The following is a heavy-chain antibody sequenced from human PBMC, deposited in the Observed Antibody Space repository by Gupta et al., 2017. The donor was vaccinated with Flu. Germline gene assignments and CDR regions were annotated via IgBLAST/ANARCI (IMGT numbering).Heavy chain of an antibody. CDR3: ARGTTKYSSGYYYFDY. J-gene: IGHJ4*02. D-gene: IGHD3-22*01. V-gene: IGHV4-4*07. Sequence: PAGKGLEWIGRIYTSGSTNYNPSLKSRVTMSVDTSKNQFSLKLSSVTAADTAVYYCARGTTKYSSGYYYFDYWGQGTLVTVSS. CDR2: IYTSGST.